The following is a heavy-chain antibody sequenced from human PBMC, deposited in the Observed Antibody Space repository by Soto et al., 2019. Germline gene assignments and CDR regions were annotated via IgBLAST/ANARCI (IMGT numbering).Heavy chain of an antibody. CDR1: GGSNSSGDYY. CDR3: ARDGSSLHSSGYMDY. CDR2: IYYSGST. J-gene: IGHJ4*02. D-gene: IGHD3-22*01. V-gene: IGHV4-30-4*01. Sequence: SETLSLTCTVSGGSNSSGDYYWSWIRQPPGKGLEWIGYIYYSGSTYYNPSLKSRVTISVDTSKNQFSLKLSSVTAADTAVYYCARDGSSLHSSGYMDYWGQGTLVTVSS.